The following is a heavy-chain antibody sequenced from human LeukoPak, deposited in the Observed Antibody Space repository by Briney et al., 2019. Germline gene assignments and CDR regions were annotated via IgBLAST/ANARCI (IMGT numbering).Heavy chain of an antibody. CDR1: GFTFRNYW. CDR2: INEGGNEK. J-gene: IGHJ4*02. V-gene: IGHV3-7*03. Sequence: GGSLRLSCAASGFTFRNYWMSWVRQVPGKGLEWVVNINEGGNEKNYVDSVKGRFTASRDNAQNSLYLQMNSLRVEDTAVYYCARHPNSDWDYWGQGTLVTVSS. D-gene: IGHD3-9*01. CDR3: ARHPNSDWDY.